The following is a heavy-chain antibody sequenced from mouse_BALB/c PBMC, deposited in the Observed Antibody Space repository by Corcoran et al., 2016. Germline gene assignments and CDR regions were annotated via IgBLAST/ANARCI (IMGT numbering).Heavy chain of an antibody. CDR1: GYSITSGYY. CDR2: ISYDGSN. CDR3: ASGYDFDY. J-gene: IGHJ2*01. V-gene: IGHV3-6*02. D-gene: IGHD2-2*01. Sequence: DVQLQESGPGLVKPSQSLSLTCSVTGYSITSGYYWNWIRQFPGNKLEWMGYISYDGSNNYNPSLKNRISITRDTSKNQFFLKLNSVTTEDTATYCCASGYDFDYWGQGTTLTVSS.